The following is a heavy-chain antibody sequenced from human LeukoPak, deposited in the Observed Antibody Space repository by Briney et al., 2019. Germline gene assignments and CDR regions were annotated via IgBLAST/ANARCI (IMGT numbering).Heavy chain of an antibody. CDR2: IYYSGGT. CDR3: AKQKGLDP. J-gene: IGHJ5*02. Sequence: SETLSLTCTVSGGSISSYYWSWIRQPPGKGLEWIWHIYYSGGTNYNASLKSRVTISVDTSKTQFPLKLRSVTTADTAVYYCAKQKGLDPWGQGTLVTVSS. V-gene: IGHV4-59*01. CDR1: GGSISSYY.